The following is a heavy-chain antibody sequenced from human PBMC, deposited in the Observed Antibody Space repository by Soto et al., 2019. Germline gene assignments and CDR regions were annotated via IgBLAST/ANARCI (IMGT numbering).Heavy chain of an antibody. D-gene: IGHD5-12*01. Sequence: EVQLLQSGGDWVQPGGSLRLSCAGSGFPFSGYAMSWVRQAPGKGLEWVSGISNTGGSTFYADSVKGRFTISRDNSENKLYLQMNSLKAEDTAVYFCAKDQAGGWISHGYDHWGQGSRVAVSA. CDR2: ISNTGGST. J-gene: IGHJ5*02. V-gene: IGHV3-23*01. CDR3: AKDQAGGWISHGYDH. CDR1: GFPFSGYA.